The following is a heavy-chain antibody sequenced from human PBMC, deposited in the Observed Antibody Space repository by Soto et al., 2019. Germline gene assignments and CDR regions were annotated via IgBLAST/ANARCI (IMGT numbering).Heavy chain of an antibody. Sequence: GGSLRLSCAASGFTFSSYAMSWVRQSPGKGLEWVSAISGSGGSTYYADSVKGRFTISRDNSKNTLYLQMNSLRAEDTAVYYCAKSRGPRVSTYGGGLDWSEPLGQGTLVKVSS. CDR3: AKSRGPRVSTYGGGLDWSEP. D-gene: IGHD3-16*01. V-gene: IGHV3-23*01. CDR2: ISGSGGST. J-gene: IGHJ5*02. CDR1: GFTFSSYA.